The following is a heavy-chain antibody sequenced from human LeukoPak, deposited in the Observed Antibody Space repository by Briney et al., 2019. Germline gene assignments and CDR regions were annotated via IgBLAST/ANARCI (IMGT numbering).Heavy chain of an antibody. Sequence: GGSLRLSCAASGFNFSKYWMTWIRQAPGKGLECVANIKEDGSDKHYLDSVKGRFSVSRDNGKNSVYLQMNSLRIDDTAMYYCARKATRGGPIGWFDAWGQATQVTVSS. CDR3: ARKATRGGPIGWFDA. CDR2: IKEDGSDK. CDR1: GFNFSKYW. V-gene: IGHV3-7*01. J-gene: IGHJ5*02. D-gene: IGHD6-6*01.